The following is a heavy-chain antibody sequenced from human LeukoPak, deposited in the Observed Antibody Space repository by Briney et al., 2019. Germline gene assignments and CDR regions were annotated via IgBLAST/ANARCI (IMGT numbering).Heavy chain of an antibody. CDR1: AFTVSSNY. J-gene: IGHJ4*02. CDR2: VYASGST. Sequence: GGSLRLSCAASAFTVSSNYMSWVRQAPGKGLEWVSVVYASGSTYYADSVKGRFTISRDTSKNTLYLQMNSLRAEDTAVYYCARSGYSYAGYWGQGTLVTVSS. V-gene: IGHV3-53*01. CDR3: ARSGYSYAGY. D-gene: IGHD5-18*01.